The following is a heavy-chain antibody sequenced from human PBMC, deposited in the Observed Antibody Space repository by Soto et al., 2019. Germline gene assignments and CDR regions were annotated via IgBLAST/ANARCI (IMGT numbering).Heavy chain of an antibody. V-gene: IGHV4-30-4*01. CDR1: GVSISSSDYY. D-gene: IGHD4-4*01. CDR2: IYYSGST. J-gene: IGHJ6*02. CDR3: ARRREIHSKGNYGMDV. Sequence: PSETLSLTCTVSGVSISSSDYYWSWIRQSPGKGLECIGHIYYSGSTYYNPSLKSRVTISVDTSKNQFSLKLSSVTAADTAVYYCARRREIHSKGNYGMDVWGQGTTVTVSS.